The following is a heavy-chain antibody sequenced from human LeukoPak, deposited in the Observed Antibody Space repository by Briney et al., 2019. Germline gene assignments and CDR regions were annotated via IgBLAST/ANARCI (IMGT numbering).Heavy chain of an antibody. CDR1: GFTFDDYA. J-gene: IGHJ4*02. CDR3: ARRENSFDY. Sequence: PGRSLRLSCAASGFTFDDYAMHWVRQAPGKGLEWVAVISYDGSNKYYADSVKGRFTISRDNSKDTLYLQMNSLRAEDTAVYYCARRENSFDYWGQGTLVTVSS. V-gene: IGHV3-30-3*01. CDR2: ISYDGSNK.